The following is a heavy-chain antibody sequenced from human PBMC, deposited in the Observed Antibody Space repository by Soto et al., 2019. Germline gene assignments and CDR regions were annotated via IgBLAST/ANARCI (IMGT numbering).Heavy chain of an antibody. V-gene: IGHV3-72*01. J-gene: IGHJ4*02. D-gene: IGHD3-3*01. CDR1: GFTLSDHF. CDR2: TKHKAARYTT. Sequence: PGGSLRLSCAASGFTLSDHFREWVRQAAGKGLEWVGRTKHKAARYTTDYAASVNGRFTISRDDSENSLYLQMNSLKPEDTAMYYCVTLQFSRWFYWGLGTLVTVSS. CDR3: VTLQFSRWFY.